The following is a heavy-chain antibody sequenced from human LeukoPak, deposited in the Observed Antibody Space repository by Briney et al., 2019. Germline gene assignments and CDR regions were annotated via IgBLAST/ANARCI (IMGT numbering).Heavy chain of an antibody. CDR2: VNLKSGYI. D-gene: IGHD2-15*01. J-gene: IGHJ4*02. CDR3: ARVDGSPDY. V-gene: IGHV1-8*03. CDR1: GYTFTKFD. Sequence: GASVKVSCKASGYTFTKFDINWVRQATGQGLEWMGWVNLKSGYIGYAQKFQGRLTITRDTSINTAYMELSSLRSEDTAVYYCARVDGSPDYWGQGTLVTVSS.